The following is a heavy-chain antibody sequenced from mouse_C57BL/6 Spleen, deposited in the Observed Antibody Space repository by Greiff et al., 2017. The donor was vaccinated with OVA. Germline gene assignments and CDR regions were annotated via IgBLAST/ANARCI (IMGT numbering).Heavy chain of an antibody. J-gene: IGHJ3*01. CDR3: ASGEDGQLRLRVAY. Sequence: EVQLQQSGPELVKPGASVKISCKASGYTFTDYYMNWVKQSHGKSLEWIGDINPNNGGTSYNQKFKGKATLTVDKSSSTAYMELRSLTSEDSAVYYCASGEDGQLRLRVAYWGQGTLVTVSA. CDR2: INPNNGGT. D-gene: IGHD3-2*02. CDR1: GYTFTDYY. V-gene: IGHV1-26*01.